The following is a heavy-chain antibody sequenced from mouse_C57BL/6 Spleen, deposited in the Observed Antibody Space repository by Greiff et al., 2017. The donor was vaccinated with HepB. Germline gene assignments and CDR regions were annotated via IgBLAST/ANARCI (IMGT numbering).Heavy chain of an antibody. D-gene: IGHD2-3*01. CDR1: GYSFTGYY. J-gene: IGHJ3*01. CDR3: ARCYYDGYFAWFAY. V-gene: IGHV1-42*01. CDR2: INPSTGGT. Sequence: VQLKQSGPELVKPGASVKISCKASGYSFTGYYMNWVKQSPEKSLEWIGEINPSTGGTTYNQKFKAKATLTVDKSSSTAYMQLKSLTSEDSAVYYCARCYYDGYFAWFAYWGQRTLVTVSA.